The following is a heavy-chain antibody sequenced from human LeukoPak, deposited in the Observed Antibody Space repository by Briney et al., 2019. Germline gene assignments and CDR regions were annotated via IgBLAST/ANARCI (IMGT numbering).Heavy chain of an antibody. CDR1: GFTFGSYA. CDR3: GKTTTGYSSGQKPAWPVDY. Sequence: GGSLGLSCEASGFTFGSYAMYWVRQAPGKGLEWVAGTFGSGGSAHYADSAKGRFTISRDNSKNTVYLQINSLRAEDTAVYYCGKTTTGYSSGQKPAWPVDYWGQGTLVTVSS. V-gene: IGHV3-23*01. CDR2: TFGSGGSA. J-gene: IGHJ4*02. D-gene: IGHD6-19*01.